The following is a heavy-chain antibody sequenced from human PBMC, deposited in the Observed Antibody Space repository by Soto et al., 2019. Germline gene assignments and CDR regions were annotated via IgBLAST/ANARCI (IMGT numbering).Heavy chain of an antibody. CDR1: GGSVSKGSYY. CDR3: ARQRVLPVQYSSDS. CDR2: TLDRGTT. D-gene: IGHD6-13*01. V-gene: IGHV4-61*01. J-gene: IGHJ4*02. Sequence: SETLSLTCFVSGGSVSKGSYYWIWNRQPPGKGLEWIAYTLDRGTTDYTPSLKSRVTMSVDTSKLQFSLNPSSVTAADTAVYYCARQRVLPVQYSSDSWGQGVVVTVSS.